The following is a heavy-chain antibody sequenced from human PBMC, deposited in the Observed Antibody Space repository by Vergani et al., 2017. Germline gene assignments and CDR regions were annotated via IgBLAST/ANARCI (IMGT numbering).Heavy chain of an antibody. D-gene: IGHD3-3*01. J-gene: IGHJ6*03. CDR2: IIPIFGTA. CDR3: ARVGTIFGVVTDYYYYMDV. V-gene: IGHV1-69*01. CDR1: GGTFSSYA. Sequence: QVQLVQSGAEVKKPGSSVKVSCKASGGTFSSYAISWVRQAPGQGLEWMGGIIPIFGTANYAQKFQGRVTITADESPSTAYMELSSLRSEDTAVYYCARVGTIFGVVTDYYYYMDVWGKGTTVTVSS.